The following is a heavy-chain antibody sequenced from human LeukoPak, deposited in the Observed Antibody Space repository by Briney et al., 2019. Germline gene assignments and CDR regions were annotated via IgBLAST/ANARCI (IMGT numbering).Heavy chain of an antibody. CDR2: IKKDGSQK. V-gene: IGHV3-7*01. J-gene: IGHJ4*02. D-gene: IGHD2-2*02. CDR1: GFTFSDYW. Sequence: GGSLRLSCSASGFTFSDYWMSWVRQAPGKGLERVATIKKDGSQKYYVDSVKGRFTISRDNAKNSLYLQMNSLRAEDSAVYYCARYTRPFDYWGQGTLVTVSS. CDR3: ARYTRPFDY.